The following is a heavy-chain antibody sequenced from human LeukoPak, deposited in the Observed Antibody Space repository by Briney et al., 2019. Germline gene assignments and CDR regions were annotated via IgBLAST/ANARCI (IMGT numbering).Heavy chain of an antibody. D-gene: IGHD6-19*01. CDR1: GFTFSTYL. CDR3: AKPHSSGWYVGWLDP. J-gene: IGHJ5*02. V-gene: IGHV3-74*01. Sequence: PGGSLRLSCAASGFTFSTYLMHWVRQAPGKGLVWVSRIHGDGISTTYADSVKGRFTISRDNSKNTLYLQMNSLRAEDTAVYYCAKPHSSGWYVGWLDPWGQGTLVTVSS. CDR2: IHGDGIST.